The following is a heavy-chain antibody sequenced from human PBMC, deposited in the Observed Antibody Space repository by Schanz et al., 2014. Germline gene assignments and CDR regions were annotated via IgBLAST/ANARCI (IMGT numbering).Heavy chain of an antibody. J-gene: IGHJ6*03. CDR3: AKRSRSGSKDMDV. D-gene: IGHD3-10*01. CDR2: IPWNGAAI. Sequence: EVQVVESGGGLVQPGGSLRLSCTASGFNSDASAMHWVRQAPGKGLEWVSNIPWNGAAIGYAGSVRGRFTISRDSAKNSLYLQMNSLRPEDTTLYYCAKRSRSGSKDMDVWGKGTTVTVSS. V-gene: IGHV3-9*02. CDR1: GFNSDASA.